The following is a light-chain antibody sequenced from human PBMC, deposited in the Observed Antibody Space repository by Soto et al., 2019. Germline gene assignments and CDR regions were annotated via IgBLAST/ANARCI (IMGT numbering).Light chain of an antibody. CDR1: QRISSY. CDR3: QQNYSPPLS. J-gene: IGKJ4*01. Sequence: DIQMTQSPSSLSASVGDRVTITCRASQRISSYVSWFQQKAGEAPRLLMYSASSLPSGVPSRFIGSGSGTDFTLTISSLQPEDFATYYWQQNYSPPLSFGGGTKVEI. V-gene: IGKV1-39*01. CDR2: SAS.